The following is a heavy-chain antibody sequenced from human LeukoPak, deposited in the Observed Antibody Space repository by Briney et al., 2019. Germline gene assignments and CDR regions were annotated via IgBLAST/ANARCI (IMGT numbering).Heavy chain of an antibody. CDR3: ARDLNY. CDR1: GFTVSSNY. V-gene: IGHV3-21*01. J-gene: IGHJ4*02. Sequence: GGSLRLSCAASGFTVSSNYMNWVRQAPGKGLEWVSSISSSSNYIYYADSVKGRFTISRDNVKNSLYLQMNSLRAEDTAVYYCARDLNYWGQGTLVTVSS. CDR2: ISSSSNYI.